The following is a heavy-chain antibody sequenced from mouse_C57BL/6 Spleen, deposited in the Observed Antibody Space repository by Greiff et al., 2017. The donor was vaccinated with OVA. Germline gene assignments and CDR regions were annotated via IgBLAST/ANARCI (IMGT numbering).Heavy chain of an antibody. V-gene: IGHV5-12*01. CDR3: ARIRPHYYAMDY. J-gene: IGHJ4*01. CDR2: ISNGGGST. CDR1: GFTFSDYY. Sequence: EVKLMKSGGGLVQPGGSLKLSCAASGFTFSDYYMYWVRQTPEKRLEWVAYISNGGGSTYYPDTVKGRFTISRDNAKNTLYLQMSRLKSEDTAMYYCARIRPHYYAMDYWGQGTSVTVSS.